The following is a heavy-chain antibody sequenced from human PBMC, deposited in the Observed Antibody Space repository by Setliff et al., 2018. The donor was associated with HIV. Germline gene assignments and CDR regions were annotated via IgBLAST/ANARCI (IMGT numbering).Heavy chain of an antibody. D-gene: IGHD4-17*01. Sequence: SETLSLTCTVSGDSISSGGYYWSWIRQLPGKGLEWIGYIYYSGATYYNPSLKNRVTISLDTSKSQFSLKLSSVTAADTAVYYCARVQMAYAAFDVWGQGTMVTVSS. V-gene: IGHV4-31*03. CDR2: IYYSGAT. CDR3: ARVQMAYAAFDV. CDR1: GDSISSGGYY. J-gene: IGHJ3*01.